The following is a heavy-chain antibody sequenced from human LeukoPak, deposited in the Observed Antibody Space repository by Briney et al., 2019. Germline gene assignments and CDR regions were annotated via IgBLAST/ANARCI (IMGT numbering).Heavy chain of an antibody. J-gene: IGHJ4*02. CDR2: IYYSGST. CDR3: ARLGVASRGYSFGPDY. D-gene: IGHD5-18*01. V-gene: IGHV4-39*07. Sequence: SETLSLTCTVSGGSISSSSYYWGWIRQPPGKGLEWIGSIYYSGSTYYNPSLKSRVTISVDTSKNQFSLKLTSVTAADTAVYYCARLGVASRGYSFGPDYWGQGTLVTVSS. CDR1: GGSISSSSYY.